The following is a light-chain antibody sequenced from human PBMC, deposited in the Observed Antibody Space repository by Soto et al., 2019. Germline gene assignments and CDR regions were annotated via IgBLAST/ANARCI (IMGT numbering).Light chain of an antibody. Sequence: QSVLTQSPSASASLGASVKLTCTLSSGHSSYAIAWHQQQPEKGPRYLMKLNSDGSHSKGDGIPDRFSGSSSGAERYLTISSLQSEDEADYYCQTWGTGSGVLGGGTKVTVL. V-gene: IGLV4-69*01. CDR2: LNSDGSH. CDR1: SGHSSYA. J-gene: IGLJ2*01. CDR3: QTWGTGSGV.